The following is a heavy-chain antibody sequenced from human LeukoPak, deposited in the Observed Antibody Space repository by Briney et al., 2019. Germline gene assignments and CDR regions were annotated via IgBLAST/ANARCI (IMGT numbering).Heavy chain of an antibody. CDR3: AKRWLQPKWDAFDI. V-gene: IGHV3-23*01. CDR2: ISSAGETK. Sequence: VGSLRLSCEASGFPFSEYYMTWVRQAPGKGLEWLSFISSAGETKHYADSVKGRFTISRDNSKNTLYLQMNSLRAEDTAVYYCAKRWLQPKWDAFDIWGQGTMVTVSS. D-gene: IGHD5-24*01. J-gene: IGHJ3*02. CDR1: GFPFSEYY.